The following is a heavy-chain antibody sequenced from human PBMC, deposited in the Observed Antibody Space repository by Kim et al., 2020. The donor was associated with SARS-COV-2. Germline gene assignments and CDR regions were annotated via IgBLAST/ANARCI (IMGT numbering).Heavy chain of an antibody. D-gene: IGHD1-26*01. CDR3: ARDGQSLAPCALDV. Sequence: GGSLRLSCAASGFTFRNHGMHWVRQAPGKGLERVAFLWYDGSETEYADSVKGRFSISRDNAKNTVFLQMNSLGTADTALYYCARDGQSLAPCALDVWGQGTTVTVSS. CDR1: GFTFRNHG. V-gene: IGHV3-33*01. J-gene: IGHJ6*02. CDR2: LWYDGSET.